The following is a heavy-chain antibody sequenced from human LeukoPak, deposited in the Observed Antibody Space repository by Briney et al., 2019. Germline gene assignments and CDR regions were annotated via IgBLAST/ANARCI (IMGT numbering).Heavy chain of an antibody. D-gene: IGHD6-13*01. CDR3: ARVGRLGIAAAGMNRFDP. V-gene: IGHV1-46*01. CDR1: GYTFTSYY. Sequence: ASVKVSCKASGYTFTSYYMHWVRQAPGQGLEWMGVINPSGGSTSYAQKFQGRVTMTRDMSTSTVYMELSSLRSEDTAVYYCARVGRLGIAAAGMNRFDPWGQGALVTVSS. J-gene: IGHJ5*02. CDR2: INPSGGST.